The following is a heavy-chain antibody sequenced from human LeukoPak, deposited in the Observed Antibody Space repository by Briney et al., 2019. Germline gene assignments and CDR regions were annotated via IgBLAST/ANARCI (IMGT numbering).Heavy chain of an antibody. J-gene: IGHJ4*02. CDR3: ARLPRNYYDSSGYSFDY. CDR1: GGSISSSSYY. D-gene: IGHD3-22*01. CDR2: IYYSGST. V-gene: IGHV4-39*01. Sequence: SETLSLTCTVSGGSISSSSYYWGWIRQPPGKGLEWIGSIYYSGSTCYNPSLKSRVTISVDTSKNQFSLKLSSVTAADTAVYYCARLPRNYYDSSGYSFDYWGQGTLVTVSS.